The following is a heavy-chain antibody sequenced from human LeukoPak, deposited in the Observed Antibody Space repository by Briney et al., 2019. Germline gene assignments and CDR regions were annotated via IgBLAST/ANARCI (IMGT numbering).Heavy chain of an antibody. Sequence: ASVKVSCKASGYTFTGYYMHWVRQAPGQGLEWMGWINPNSGATKYAQKFQGRVTMTRDTSISTAYMELSRLRSDDTAVYYCAVGSDYYDSSQFDYWGQGTLVTVSS. CDR2: INPNSGAT. CDR3: AVGSDYYDSSQFDY. J-gene: IGHJ4*02. CDR1: GYTFTGYY. D-gene: IGHD3-22*01. V-gene: IGHV1-2*02.